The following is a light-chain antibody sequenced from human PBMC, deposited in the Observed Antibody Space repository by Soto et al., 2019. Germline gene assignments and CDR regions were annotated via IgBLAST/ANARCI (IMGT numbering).Light chain of an antibody. J-gene: IGKJ5*01. V-gene: IGKV3-15*01. CDR3: QQYNTWRSIT. Sequence: EIVMTQSPATLSVSPGERATLSCRASQSVSNKLAWYQHKPGQAPRVLIYDTSTRAAGIPARFSGSGSGTDFTLTISSLQSEDFAVYYCQQYNTWRSITFGQGTRLES. CDR2: DTS. CDR1: QSVSNK.